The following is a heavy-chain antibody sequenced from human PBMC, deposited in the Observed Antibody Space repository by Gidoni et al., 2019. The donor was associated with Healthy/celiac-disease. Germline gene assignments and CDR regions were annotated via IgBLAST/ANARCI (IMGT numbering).Heavy chain of an antibody. CDR1: GFPFGSYA. Sequence: EVQLLESGGGLVQPGGSLRLSCAASGFPFGSYAMRWVRQAPGKGLEWVSAISGSGGSTYYADSVKGRFTISRDNSKNTLYLQMNSMRAEDTAVYYCAKDALTVTTGFWDYWGQGTLVTVSS. CDR3: AKDALTVTTGFWDY. CDR2: ISGSGGST. D-gene: IGHD4-17*01. V-gene: IGHV3-23*01. J-gene: IGHJ4*02.